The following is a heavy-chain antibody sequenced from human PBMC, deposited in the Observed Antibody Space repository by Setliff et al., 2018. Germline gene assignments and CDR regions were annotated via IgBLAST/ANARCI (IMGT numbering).Heavy chain of an antibody. CDR1: GFTFSSYW. Sequence: GGSLRLSCAASGFTFSSYWMSWVRQAPGKGLEWVANIKQDGSEKYYVDSVKGRFTISRDNAKNSLYLQMNSLRAEDTALYYCVRLYCSGNRCPDFWGQGTLVTVSS. CDR3: VRLYCSGNRCPDF. V-gene: IGHV3-7*03. CDR2: IKQDGSEK. J-gene: IGHJ4*02. D-gene: IGHD2-15*01.